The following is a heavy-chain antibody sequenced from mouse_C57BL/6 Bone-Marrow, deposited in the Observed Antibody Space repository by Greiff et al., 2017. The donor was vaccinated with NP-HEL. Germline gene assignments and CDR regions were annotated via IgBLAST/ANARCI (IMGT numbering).Heavy chain of an antibody. J-gene: IGHJ4*01. CDR2: ISNGGGST. V-gene: IGHV5-12*01. CDR1: GFTFSDYY. Sequence: EVKVEESGGGLVQPGGSLKLSCAASGFTFSDYYMYWVRQTPEKRLEWVAYISNGGGSTYYPDTVKGRFTISRDNAKNTLYLQMSRLKSEDTAMYYCARQGATFFLYYYAMDYWGQGTSVTVSS. D-gene: IGHD3-1*01. CDR3: ARQGATFFLYYYAMDY.